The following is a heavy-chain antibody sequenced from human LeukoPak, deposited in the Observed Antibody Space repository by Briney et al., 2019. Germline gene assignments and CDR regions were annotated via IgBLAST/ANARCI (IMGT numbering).Heavy chain of an antibody. V-gene: IGHV3-23*01. CDR3: AKSGRYCSSTSCFY. D-gene: IGHD2-2*01. J-gene: IGHJ4*02. CDR1: GFTFSTYA. CDR2: ISGSGGNT. Sequence: GGSLRLSCAASGFTFSTYAMSWVRQAPGKGLEWVSAISGSGGNTYYADSVKGRFTISRGNSKNTLYLQMNSLRAEDTALYYCAKSGRYCSSTSCFYWGQGTLVTVSS.